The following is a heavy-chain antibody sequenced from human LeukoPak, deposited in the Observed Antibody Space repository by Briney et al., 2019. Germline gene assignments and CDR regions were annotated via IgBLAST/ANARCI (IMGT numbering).Heavy chain of an antibody. J-gene: IGHJ4*02. CDR1: GGSFSGYY. CDR3: ARAGIETGQYYFDY. D-gene: IGHD1-14*01. CDR2: INHSGST. Sequence: PSETLSLTCAVYGGSFSGYYWSWVRQPPGKGLEWIGEINHSGSTNYNPSLKSRVTISVDTSKNQFSLKLSSVTAADTAVYYCARAGIETGQYYFDYWGQGTLVTVSS. V-gene: IGHV4-34*01.